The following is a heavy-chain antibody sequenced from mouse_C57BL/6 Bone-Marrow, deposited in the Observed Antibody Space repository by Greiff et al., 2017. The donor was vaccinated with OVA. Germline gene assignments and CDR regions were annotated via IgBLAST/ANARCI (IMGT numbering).Heavy chain of an antibody. CDR3: ARDYYGREDY. J-gene: IGHJ4*01. CDR2: ISDGGSYT. CDR1: GFTFSSYA. V-gene: IGHV5-4*01. Sequence: EVQLQESGGGLVKPGGSLKLSCAASGFTFSSYAMSWVRQTPEKRLEWVATISDGGSYTYYPDNVKGRFTISRDNAKNNLYLQMSHLKSEDTAMYYCARDYYGREDYWGQGTSVTVSS. D-gene: IGHD1-1*01.